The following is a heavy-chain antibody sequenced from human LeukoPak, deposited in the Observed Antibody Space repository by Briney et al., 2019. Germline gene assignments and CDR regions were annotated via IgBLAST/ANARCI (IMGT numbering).Heavy chain of an antibody. J-gene: IGHJ3*02. V-gene: IGHV4-61*02. CDR2: IYTSGST. CDR1: GGSISSGSYY. CDR3: ARANTYAFDI. D-gene: IGHD1/OR15-1a*01. Sequence: SETLSLTCTVSGGSISSGSYYWSWIRQPAGKGLEWIGRIYTSGSTNYNPSLKSRVTISVDTSKNQFSLKLSSVTAADTAVYYCARANTYAFDIWGQGTMVTVSS.